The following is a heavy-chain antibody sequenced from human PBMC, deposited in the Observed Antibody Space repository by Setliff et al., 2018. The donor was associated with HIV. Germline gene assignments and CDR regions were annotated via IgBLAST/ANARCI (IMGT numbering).Heavy chain of an antibody. Sequence: SGPTLVNPTQTLTLTCSFSGFSLSSNGVGVGWIRQPPGKALEWLALIYWNDDKRYSPSLKSRLTITKDTSKNQVVLTMTNMEFVDTATYFCAHAPTYSSSWHGFPTHYENWGRGTLVTVSS. V-gene: IGHV2-5*01. CDR1: GFSLSSNGVG. J-gene: IGHJ4*02. CDR3: AHAPTYSSSWHGFPTHYEN. D-gene: IGHD6-6*01. CDR2: IYWNDDK.